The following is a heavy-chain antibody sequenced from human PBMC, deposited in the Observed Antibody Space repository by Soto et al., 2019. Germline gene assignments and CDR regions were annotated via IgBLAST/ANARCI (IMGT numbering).Heavy chain of an antibody. CDR3: ARHASYYVSSGYFGTY. D-gene: IGHD3-22*01. CDR1: GYTFTNHW. J-gene: IGHJ4*02. Sequence: PGESLKISCQGSGYTFTNHWMTWVRQTPGKGLEWMGRINPSDSHTNYSPSFQGHVTMSVDKSISTAYLQWSSLKASDSAMYYCARHASYYVSSGYFGTYWGQGTLVTVSS. CDR2: INPSDSHT. V-gene: IGHV5-10-1*01.